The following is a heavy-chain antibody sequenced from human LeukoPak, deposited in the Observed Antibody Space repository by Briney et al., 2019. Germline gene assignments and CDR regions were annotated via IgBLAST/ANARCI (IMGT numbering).Heavy chain of an antibody. CDR2: ISYDGSNK. J-gene: IGHJ6*02. D-gene: IGHD2-15*01. V-gene: IGHV3-30-3*01. CDR3: ARGTYCSGGSCYGRGSCYYYGMDV. Sequence: PGGSLRLSCAASGFTFSSYAMHWVRQAPGKGLEWVAVISYDGSNKYYADSVKGRFTISRDNSKNTLYLQMNSLRAEDTAVYYCARGTYCSGGSCYGRGSCYYYGMDVWGQGTTVTVSS. CDR1: GFTFSSYA.